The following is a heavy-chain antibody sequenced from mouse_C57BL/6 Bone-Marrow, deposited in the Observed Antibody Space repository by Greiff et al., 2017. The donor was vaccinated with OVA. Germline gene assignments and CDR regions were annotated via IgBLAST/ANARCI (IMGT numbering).Heavy chain of an antibody. Sequence: QVQLQQSGAELVRPGASVTLSCKASGYTFTDYEMHWVKQTPVHGLEWIGAIDPETGGTAYNQKFKGKAILTADKSSSTAYMELRSLTSEDSAVYYCTRYYGNQGPYWYFDVWGTGTTVTVSS. CDR3: TRYYGNQGPYWYFDV. D-gene: IGHD2-1*01. J-gene: IGHJ1*03. CDR1: GYTFTDYE. V-gene: IGHV1-15*01. CDR2: IDPETGGT.